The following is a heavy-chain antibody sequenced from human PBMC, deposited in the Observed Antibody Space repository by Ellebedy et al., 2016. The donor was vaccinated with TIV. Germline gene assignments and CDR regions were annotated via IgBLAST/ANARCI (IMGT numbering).Heavy chain of an antibody. CDR1: GYTFTSYG. CDR2: ISGYNRNT. D-gene: IGHD5-12*01. J-gene: IGHJ6*03. CDR3: ARDGLRAGDDPVYYPHYMDV. V-gene: IGHV1-18*01. Sequence: ASVKVSXKASGYTFTSYGISWVRQAPGQGLEWMGWISGYNRNTKYAQKLQGRVIMTTDTSTSTAYMELRSLRSDDTAVYYCARDGLRAGDDPVYYPHYMDVWGKGTTVTVAS.